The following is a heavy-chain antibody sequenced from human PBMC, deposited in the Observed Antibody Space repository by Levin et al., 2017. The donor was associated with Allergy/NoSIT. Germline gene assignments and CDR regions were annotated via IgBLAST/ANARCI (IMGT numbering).Heavy chain of an antibody. V-gene: IGHV3-7*01. CDR3: HGYSYGYTFYYYGMDV. CDR1: GFTFSSYW. D-gene: IGHD5-18*01. J-gene: IGHJ6*02. CDR2: IKQDGSEK. Sequence: PGGSLRLSCAASGFTFSSYWMSWVRQAPGKGLEWVANIKQDGSEKYYVDSVKGRFTISRDNAKNSLYLQMNSLRAEDTAVYYCHGYSYGYTFYYYGMDVWGQGTTVTVSS.